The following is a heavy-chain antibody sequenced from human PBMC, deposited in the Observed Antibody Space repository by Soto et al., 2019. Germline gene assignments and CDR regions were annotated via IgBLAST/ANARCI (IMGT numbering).Heavy chain of an antibody. J-gene: IGHJ5*02. V-gene: IGHV4-4*02. D-gene: IGHD6-6*01. CDR3: ARRQQLVYDWFDP. Sequence: PSETLSLTCAVSSGSISSSNWWSWVRQPPGKGLEWIGEIYHSGSTNYNPSLKSRVTISVDKSKNQFSLKLSSVTAADTAVYYYARRQQLVYDWFDPWGQGTLVTVSS. CDR1: SGSISSSNW. CDR2: IYHSGST.